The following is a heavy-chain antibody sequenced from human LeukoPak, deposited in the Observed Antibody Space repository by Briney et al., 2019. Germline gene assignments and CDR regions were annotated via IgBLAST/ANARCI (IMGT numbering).Heavy chain of an antibody. CDR1: GGSIRSYY. CDR2: IYTSGST. V-gene: IGHV4-4*07. J-gene: IGHJ4*02. Sequence: SETLSLTCTVSGGSIRSYYWNWIRQPAGKGLEYIGRIYTSGSTNYNPSLKSRVTMSVDTSKNQFSLKLSSVTAADTAVYYCARGFSDNWYIYWGQGTLVTVSS. CDR3: ARGFSDNWYIY. D-gene: IGHD6-13*01.